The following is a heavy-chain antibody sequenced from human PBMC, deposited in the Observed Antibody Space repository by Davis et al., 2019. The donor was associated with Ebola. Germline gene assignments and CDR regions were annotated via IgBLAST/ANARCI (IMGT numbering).Heavy chain of an antibody. CDR2: INPNSGGT. D-gene: IGHD2-21*02. V-gene: IGHV1-2*06. Sequence: ASVKVSCKASGYTFTGYYMHWVRQAPGQGLEWMGRINPNSGGTNYAQKFQGRVTMTRDTSITTAYMELSRLRSDDTAVYYCARVRYCGGDCSRYFYYGMDVWGKGTTVTVSS. J-gene: IGHJ6*04. CDR3: ARVRYCGGDCSRYFYYGMDV. CDR1: GYTFTGYY.